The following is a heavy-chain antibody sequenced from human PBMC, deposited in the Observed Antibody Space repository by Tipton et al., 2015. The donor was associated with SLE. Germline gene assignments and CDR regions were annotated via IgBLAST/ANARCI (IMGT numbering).Heavy chain of an antibody. V-gene: IGHV3-23*01. CDR3: AKDRQQWLIQGSAFDI. J-gene: IGHJ3*02. CDR1: GFTFTSCG. D-gene: IGHD6-19*01. CDR2: ISGSGGSA. Sequence: LSLTCEASGFTFTSCGMNWVRQVPGKGLEWVSVISGSGGSAYYANSVKGRFTISRDNSENTLYLQMNSLRDEDTAVYYCAKDRQQWLIQGSAFDIWGKGTMVTVSS.